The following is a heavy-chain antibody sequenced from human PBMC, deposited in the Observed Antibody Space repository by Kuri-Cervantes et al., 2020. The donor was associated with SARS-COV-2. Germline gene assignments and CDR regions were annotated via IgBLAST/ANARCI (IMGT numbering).Heavy chain of an antibody. CDR1: GGSISSGGYY. V-gene: IGHV4-61*08. D-gene: IGHD1-1*01. CDR3: ARDRLAPQNWNRFDY. Sequence: EALKISCTVSGGSISSGGYYWSWIRQHPGKGLEWIGYIYYSGSTNYNPSLKSRVTISVDTSKNQFSLKLSSVTAADTAVYYCARDRLAPQNWNRFDYWGQGTLVTVSS. J-gene: IGHJ4*02. CDR2: IYYSGST.